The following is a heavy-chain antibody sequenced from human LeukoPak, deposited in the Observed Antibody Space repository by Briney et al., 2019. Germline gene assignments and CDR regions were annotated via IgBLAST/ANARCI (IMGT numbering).Heavy chain of an antibody. CDR1: GYTFTGYY. D-gene: IGHD3-22*01. V-gene: IGHV1-2*02. J-gene: IGHJ5*02. CDR3: ARDIHYYDSSGYLLNWFDP. CDR2: INPNSGGT. Sequence: GASVKVSCKASGYTFTGYYMHWVRQAPGQGLEWMGWINPNSGGTNYAQKFQGRVTMTRDTSISTAYMELSRLRSDDTAVYYCARDIHYYDSSGYLLNWFDPWGQGTLVTVSS.